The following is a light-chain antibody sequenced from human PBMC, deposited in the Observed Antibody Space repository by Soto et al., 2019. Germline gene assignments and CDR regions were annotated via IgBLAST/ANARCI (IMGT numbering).Light chain of an antibody. J-gene: IGKJ4*01. CDR2: DAS. V-gene: IGKV3-11*01. CDR3: QQRRDWSLT. CDR1: QSISTY. Sequence: EIVLTQSPATLSLSPGERATLSCRASQSISTYLAWYRQKPGQAPRLLIYDASNRAAGIPARFSGSGSGTDCTLTITSLEPEDFAVYYCQQRRDWSLTFGGGTKVDI.